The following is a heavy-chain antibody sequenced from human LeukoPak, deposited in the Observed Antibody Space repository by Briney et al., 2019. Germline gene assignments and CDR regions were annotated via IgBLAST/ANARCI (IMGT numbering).Heavy chain of an antibody. CDR3: AKGGLGATWGFFDY. Sequence: GGSLRLSCAASGFTFDDYAMHWVRQAPGKGLEWVSLISWDGGSTYYADSVKGRFTISRDNSKNSLYLQMNSLRAEDTAVYYCAKGGLGATWGFFDYWGQGTLVTVSS. J-gene: IGHJ4*02. D-gene: IGHD1-26*01. CDR1: GFTFDDYA. V-gene: IGHV3-43D*03. CDR2: ISWDGGST.